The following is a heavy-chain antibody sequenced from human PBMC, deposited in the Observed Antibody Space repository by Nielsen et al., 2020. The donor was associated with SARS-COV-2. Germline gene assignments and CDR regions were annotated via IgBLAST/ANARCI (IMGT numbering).Heavy chain of an antibody. CDR2: IYTDGST. Sequence: GESLKISCGASEFTISSSFMSWVRQPAGKGLDWVSVIYTDGSTSHADSVKGRFTISRDNSKNTLYLQMNSLRAEDTAVYYCARDNWGRMDVWGQGTTVTVSS. CDR3: ARDNWGRMDV. V-gene: IGHV3-66*01. D-gene: IGHD7-27*01. CDR1: EFTISSSF. J-gene: IGHJ6*02.